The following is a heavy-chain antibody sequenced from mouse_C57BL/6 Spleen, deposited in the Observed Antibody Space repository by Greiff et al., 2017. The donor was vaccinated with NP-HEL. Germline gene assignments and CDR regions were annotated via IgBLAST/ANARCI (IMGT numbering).Heavy chain of an antibody. V-gene: IGHV1-69*01. CDR2: IDPSDSYT. CDR1: GYTFTSYW. J-gene: IGHJ1*03. Sequence: VQLQQPGAELVMPGASVKLSCKASGYTFTSYWMHWVKQRPGQGLEWIGEIDPSDSYTNYNQKFKGKSTLTVDKSSSTAYMQLSSLTSEDSAVYYCARERGYLDVWGTGTTVTVSS. CDR3: ARERGYLDV.